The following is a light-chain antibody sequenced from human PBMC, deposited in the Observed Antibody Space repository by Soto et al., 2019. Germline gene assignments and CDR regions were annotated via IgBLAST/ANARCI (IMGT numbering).Light chain of an antibody. CDR1: QGISSY. V-gene: IGKV1-9*01. Sequence: DIQLTQSPSFLSASVGDRVTITCRASQGISSYLAWYQQKPGKAPKLLIYAASTLQSEVPSRFSGSRSATEFTLTISSLQPEDFATYYCQQLNSYPPTFGPGTKVDIK. CDR2: AAS. J-gene: IGKJ3*01. CDR3: QQLNSYPPT.